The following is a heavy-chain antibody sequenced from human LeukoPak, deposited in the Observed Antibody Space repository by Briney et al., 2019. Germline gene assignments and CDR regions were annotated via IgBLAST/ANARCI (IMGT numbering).Heavy chain of an antibody. D-gene: IGHD2-2*01. Sequence: GGSLRLSCAASGFTFSSYGMHWVRQAPGKGLEWVAVISYDGSNKYCADSVKGRFTISRDNSKNTLYLQMNSLRAEDTAVYYCAKDIVVVPAAIYYYYGMDVWGQGTTVTVSS. V-gene: IGHV3-30*18. CDR1: GFTFSSYG. CDR3: AKDIVVVPAAIYYYYGMDV. CDR2: ISYDGSNK. J-gene: IGHJ6*02.